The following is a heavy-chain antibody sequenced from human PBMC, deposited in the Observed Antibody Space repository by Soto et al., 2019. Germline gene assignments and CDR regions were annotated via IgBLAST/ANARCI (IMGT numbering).Heavy chain of an antibody. V-gene: IGHV1-45*02. Sequence: SVKVSCKASGYTFTYRYLHWVRQAPGQALEWMGWITPFNGNTNYAQKFQGRVTMTRNTSISTAYMELSSLRSEDTAVYYCAREKTSYGMDVWGQGTTVTVSS. CDR3: AREKTSYGMDV. J-gene: IGHJ6*02. CDR1: GYTFTYRY. CDR2: ITPFNGNT.